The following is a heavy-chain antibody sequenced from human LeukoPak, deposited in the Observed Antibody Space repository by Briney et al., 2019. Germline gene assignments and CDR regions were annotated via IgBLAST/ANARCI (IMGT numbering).Heavy chain of an antibody. J-gene: IGHJ4*02. Sequence: SETLSLTCTVPGGSISSYYWSWLRQPPGKGLEWIGYIYYSGSTNYNPSLKSRVTISVDTSKNQFSLKLSSVTAADTAVYYCARESSKGNFDYWGQGTLVTVSS. V-gene: IGHV4-59*01. CDR3: ARESSKGNFDY. CDR1: GGSISSYY. CDR2: IYYSGST.